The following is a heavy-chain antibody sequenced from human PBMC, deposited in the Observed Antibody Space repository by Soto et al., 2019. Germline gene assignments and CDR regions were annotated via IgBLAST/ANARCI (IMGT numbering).Heavy chain of an antibody. CDR1: GFTFSSYG. D-gene: IGHD5-12*01. CDR3: AKDPYGGYPYNWFDP. Sequence: QVQLVGSGGGVVQPGRSLRLSCAASGFTFSSYGMHWVRQAPGKGLEWVAVISYDGSNKYYADSVKGRFTISRDNSKNTLYLQMNSLRAEDTAVYYCAKDPYGGYPYNWFDPWGQGTLVTVSS. CDR2: ISYDGSNK. V-gene: IGHV3-30*18. J-gene: IGHJ5*02.